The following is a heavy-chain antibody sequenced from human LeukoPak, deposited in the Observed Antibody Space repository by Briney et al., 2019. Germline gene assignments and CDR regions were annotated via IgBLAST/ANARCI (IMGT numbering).Heavy chain of an antibody. CDR3: AREAGGSGTYYTDY. CDR2: INPDSGVT. Sequence: ASVKVSCKASGYRLGGYYMHWVRQAPGQGLEWMGRINPDSGVTSYAQKFQGRVTMTRDTSISTVYMDLRSVRSDDTAVYYCAREAGGSGTYYTDYWGQGTLVTVSS. CDR1: GYRLGGYY. V-gene: IGHV1-2*06. D-gene: IGHD3-10*01. J-gene: IGHJ4*02.